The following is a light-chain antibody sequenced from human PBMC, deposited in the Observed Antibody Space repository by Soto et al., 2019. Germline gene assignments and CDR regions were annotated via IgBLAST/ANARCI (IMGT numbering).Light chain of an antibody. J-gene: IGLJ1*01. CDR1: SSNIGAGYD. V-gene: IGLV1-40*01. Sequence: QSVLTQPPSVSGAPGQRVTISCTGSSSNIGAGYDVHWYQQHPGKAPKLLIYEVNNRPSGVSHRFSGSKSGNTASLTISGLQAEDEADYYCSSFASTHTYVFGTGTKVTVL. CDR2: EVN. CDR3: SSFASTHTYV.